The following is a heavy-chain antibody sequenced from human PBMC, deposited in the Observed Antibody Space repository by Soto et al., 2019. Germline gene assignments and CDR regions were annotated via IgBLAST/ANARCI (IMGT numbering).Heavy chain of an antibody. CDR1: GGSLSRADSC. V-gene: IGHV4-30-4*08. J-gene: IGHJ4*02. D-gene: IGHD5-12*01. CDR2: ICYRGST. Sequence: PSETLSVTCTVCGGSLSRADSCGSWIRQAPGKGLEWIRYICYRGSTYHNPSLKSRTSMSVDTSKKQFSLTLTSVTAAETAVYYCAREESGIFDYWGQGRLVTVSS. CDR3: AREESGIFDY.